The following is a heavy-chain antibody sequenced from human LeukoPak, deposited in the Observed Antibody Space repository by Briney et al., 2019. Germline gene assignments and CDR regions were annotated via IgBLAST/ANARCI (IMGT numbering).Heavy chain of an antibody. V-gene: IGHV3-23*01. D-gene: IGHD1-26*01. CDR2: ISASGVMT. Sequence: PGGSLRLSCAASGFTISTYAMFWVRQAPGKGLEWVSSISASGVMTYYADSVKGRFTVSRDNSKNSLYLQMSSLTAADTAVYYCAKDRSIGTYYTFDHWGQGTLVTVSS. J-gene: IGHJ4*02. CDR3: AKDRSIGTYYTFDH. CDR1: GFTISTYA.